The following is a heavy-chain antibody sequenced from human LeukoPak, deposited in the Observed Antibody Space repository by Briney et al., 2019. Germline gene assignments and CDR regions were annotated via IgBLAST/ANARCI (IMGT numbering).Heavy chain of an antibody. J-gene: IGHJ4*02. V-gene: IGHV1-18*01. Sequence: ATVKVSCKASGYTFTSYGISWVRQAPGQGLVWMGWISAYNGNTNFAQKLQGRGTMTTYTSTDTAYLELRMLSSRDKAVYFCARDPRFDYWGQGTLVTVSS. CDR1: GYTFTSYG. CDR3: ARDPRFDY. CDR2: ISAYNGNT.